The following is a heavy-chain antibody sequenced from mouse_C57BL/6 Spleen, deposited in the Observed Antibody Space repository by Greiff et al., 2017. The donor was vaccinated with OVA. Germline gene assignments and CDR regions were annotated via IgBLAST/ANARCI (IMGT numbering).Heavy chain of an antibody. CDR2: IDPVDGET. D-gene: IGHD2-4*01. V-gene: IGHV14-2*01. CDR1: GFNIKDYY. J-gene: IGHJ4*01. CDR3: AIYDYDKDPMDY. Sequence: EVKLVESGAELVKPGASVKLSCTASGFNIKDYYMPWVKQRTEQGLAWIGRIDPVDGETKYAPNFQGKATLTADTSSNTAYLQLSSLTAEDTAVYYCAIYDYDKDPMDYWGQGTSVTVSS.